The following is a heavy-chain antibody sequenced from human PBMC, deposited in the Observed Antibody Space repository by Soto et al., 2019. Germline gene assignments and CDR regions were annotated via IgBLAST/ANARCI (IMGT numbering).Heavy chain of an antibody. CDR2: IYYSGST. CDR1: GGSISSGDYY. CDR3: ARAPRGDIVVVPAAMGWFDP. Sequence: SETLSLTCTVSGGSISSGDYYWSWIRQPPGKGLEWIGYIYYSGSTYYNPSLKSRVTISVDTSKNQFSLKLSSVTAADTAVYYCARAPRGDIVVVPAAMGWFDPWGQGTLATVSS. V-gene: IGHV4-30-4*01. J-gene: IGHJ5*02. D-gene: IGHD2-2*01.